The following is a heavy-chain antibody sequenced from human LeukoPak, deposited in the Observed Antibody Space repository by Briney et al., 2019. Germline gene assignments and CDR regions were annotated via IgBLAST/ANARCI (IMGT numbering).Heavy chain of an antibody. CDR1: GGTFSSHA. V-gene: IGHV1-69*05. Sequence: ASVKVSCKASGGTFSSHAIAWVRQAPGQRPEWMGGIIPISGTANYAQKFQGRVTITTDESTSTAYMELSSLTSDDTAVYYCARGLQYQLLKALGYYYMDVWGEGTTVTVS. CDR2: IIPISGTA. CDR3: ARGLQYQLLKALGYYYMDV. J-gene: IGHJ6*03. D-gene: IGHD2-2*01.